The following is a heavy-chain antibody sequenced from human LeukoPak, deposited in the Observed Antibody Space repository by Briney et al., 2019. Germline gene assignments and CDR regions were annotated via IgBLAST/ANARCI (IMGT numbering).Heavy chain of an antibody. V-gene: IGHV3-33*01. Sequence: PGGSLRLSCAASGFTFSSYGMHWVRQAPGKGLEWVAVIWYDGSNKYYADSVKGRFTTSRDNSKNTLYLQMNSLRAEDTAVYYCARGPTVTTFYYYYGMDVWGKGTTVTVSS. CDR3: ARGPTVTTFYYYYGMDV. J-gene: IGHJ6*04. CDR2: IWYDGSNK. D-gene: IGHD4-17*01. CDR1: GFTFSSYG.